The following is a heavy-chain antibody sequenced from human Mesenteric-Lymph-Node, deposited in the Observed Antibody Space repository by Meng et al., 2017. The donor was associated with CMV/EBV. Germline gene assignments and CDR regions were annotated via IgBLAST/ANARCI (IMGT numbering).Heavy chain of an antibody. Sequence: GESLKISCAASGFTFSSYWMNWVRQAPEKGLEWVADIKCDGSEKYYVDSVKGRLTISRDNSKNTLYLQVNSLRAEDTAVYYCARGGQLVRVLDAMDAWGQGTTVTVSS. J-gene: IGHJ6*02. D-gene: IGHD6-13*01. CDR1: GFTFSSYW. V-gene: IGHV3-52*01. CDR2: IKCDGSEK. CDR3: ARGGQLVRVLDAMDA.